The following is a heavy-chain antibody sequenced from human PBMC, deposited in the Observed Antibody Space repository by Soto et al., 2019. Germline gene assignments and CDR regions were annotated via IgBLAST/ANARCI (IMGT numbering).Heavy chain of an antibody. J-gene: IGHJ5*02. CDR2: IYWNDDK. D-gene: IGHD3-9*01. CDR3: AHSPRARYVGWSKAWFDP. CDR1: LLSVSARGVR. Sequence: SGAPLLNPTQPRTLTWNFSLLSVSARGVRVGWIRQPPGKALEWLALIYWNDDKRYSPSLKSRLTITKDTSKTQVVLTMTNMDPVDTATYYCAHSPRARYVGWSKAWFDPWGQGTLVTVS. V-gene: IGHV2-5*01.